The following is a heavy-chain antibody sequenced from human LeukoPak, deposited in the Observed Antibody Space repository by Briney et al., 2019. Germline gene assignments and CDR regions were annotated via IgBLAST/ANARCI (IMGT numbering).Heavy chain of an antibody. V-gene: IGHV3-30*02. D-gene: IGHD5-18*01. CDR2: LRRDGSDK. J-gene: IGHJ4*02. Sequence: GGSLRLSCAASGFTFSNYGMHWVRQAPGKGLEWVAFLRRDGSDKYYADSVKGRFTTSRDNSKNTVYLQMNSLRPEDTAVYYCAKDHSQNFDYWGQGTLVTVSS. CDR3: AKDHSQNFDY. CDR1: GFTFSNYG.